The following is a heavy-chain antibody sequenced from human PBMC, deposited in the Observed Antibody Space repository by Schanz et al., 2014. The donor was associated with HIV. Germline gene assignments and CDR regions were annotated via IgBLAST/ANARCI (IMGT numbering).Heavy chain of an antibody. CDR2: IIPIFATP. CDR1: GDTFSTDA. V-gene: IGHV1-69*01. CDR3: ARGLKDSSSSEAFHI. D-gene: IGHD6-6*01. Sequence: QVQLVQSGAEVKKPGSSVEVSCKASGDTFSTDAFSWVRQVPGQGLEWMGGIIPIFATPNYAQKFQGRVTITADESTSTAYMELSSLRSDDTAMYYCARGLKDSSSSEAFHIWGQGTMVTVSS. J-gene: IGHJ3*02.